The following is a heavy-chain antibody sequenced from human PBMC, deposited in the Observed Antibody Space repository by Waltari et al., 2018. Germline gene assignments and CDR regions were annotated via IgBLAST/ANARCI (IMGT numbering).Heavy chain of an antibody. J-gene: IGHJ4*02. CDR2: ISDSGGKT. Sequence: EVQLLESGGGLVQPGGSLGLSCAASGFIFGTYGMNWVRQAQGKGLEWVAGISDSGGKTFYADSAKGRFTISRDNSQKTLYLQMNGLGVDDTAVYFCAKERLTVATESFDSWGQGTLVTVSS. CDR1: GFIFGTYG. D-gene: IGHD4-17*01. CDR3: AKERLTVATESFDS. V-gene: IGHV3-23*01.